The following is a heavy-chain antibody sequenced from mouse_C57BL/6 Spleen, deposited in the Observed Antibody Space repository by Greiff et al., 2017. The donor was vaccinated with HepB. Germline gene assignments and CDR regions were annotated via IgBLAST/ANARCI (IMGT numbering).Heavy chain of an antibody. CDR2: LDPSDSYT. Sequence: VQLQQPGAELVMPGASVKLSCKASGYTFTSYWIHWVKQRPGQGLEWIGELDPSDSYTNYNQKFKGKSTLTVDKSSSTAYMQLSSLTSEDSAVYYCARTITTVVATDYAMDYWGQGTSVTVSS. D-gene: IGHD1-1*01. V-gene: IGHV1-69*01. J-gene: IGHJ4*01. CDR3: ARTITTVVATDYAMDY. CDR1: GYTFTSYW.